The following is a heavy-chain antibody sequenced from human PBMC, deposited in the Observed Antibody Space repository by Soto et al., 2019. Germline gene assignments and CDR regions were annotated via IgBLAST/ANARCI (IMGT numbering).Heavy chain of an antibody. CDR3: AKARTEYYYDSSGYLDY. Sequence: GGSLRLSCAASGFTFDDYAMHWVRQAPGKGLEWVSGISWNSGSIGYADSVKGRFTISRDNAKNSLYLQMNSLRAEDTALYYCAKARTEYYYDSSGYLDYWGQGILVTVSS. V-gene: IGHV3-9*01. D-gene: IGHD3-22*01. J-gene: IGHJ4*02. CDR2: ISWNSGSI. CDR1: GFTFDDYA.